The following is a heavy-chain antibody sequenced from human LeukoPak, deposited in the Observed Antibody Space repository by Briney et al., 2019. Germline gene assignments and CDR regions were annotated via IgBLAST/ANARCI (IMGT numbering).Heavy chain of an antibody. Sequence: ASVKVSCKASGGTFSSYAISWVRQAPGQGLEWMGRIIPIFGTANYAQKFQGRVTITTDESTSTAYMELSSLRSEDTAVYYCAGQYYDILTDAFDIWGQGTMVTVSS. D-gene: IGHD3-9*01. V-gene: IGHV1-69*05. J-gene: IGHJ3*02. CDR1: GGTFSSYA. CDR2: IIPIFGTA. CDR3: AGQYYDILTDAFDI.